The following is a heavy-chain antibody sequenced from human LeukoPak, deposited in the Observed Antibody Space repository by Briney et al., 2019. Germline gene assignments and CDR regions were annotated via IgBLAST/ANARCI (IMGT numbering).Heavy chain of an antibody. Sequence: SVKVSCKASGGTFSSYAISWVRQAPGQGLEWMGGIIPIFGTANYAQKFQGRVTITADESTSTAYMELSSLRSEDTAVYYCARGSFAHYGSGSYYNVNWFDPWGQGTLVTVSS. CDR1: GGTFSSYA. D-gene: IGHD3-10*01. V-gene: IGHV1-69*13. CDR2: IIPIFGTA. J-gene: IGHJ5*02. CDR3: ARGSFAHYGSGSYYNVNWFDP.